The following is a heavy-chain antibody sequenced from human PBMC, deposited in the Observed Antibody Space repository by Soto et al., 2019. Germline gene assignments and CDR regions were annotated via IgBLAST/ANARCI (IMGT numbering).Heavy chain of an antibody. Sequence: GESLKISCRGSGYDFNTNWFGWGRQLPGRVLEWVGIMYPGDSDTRYNPSLQGHVTLSVDVTVSTAFLQWRSLETSDTGMYFCARLPRDCNKTSCYYADHWGQGXQVTVYS. J-gene: IGHJ4*02. CDR2: MYPGDSDT. D-gene: IGHD3-3*01. CDR3: ARLPRDCNKTSCYYADH. CDR1: GYDFNTNW. V-gene: IGHV5-51*01.